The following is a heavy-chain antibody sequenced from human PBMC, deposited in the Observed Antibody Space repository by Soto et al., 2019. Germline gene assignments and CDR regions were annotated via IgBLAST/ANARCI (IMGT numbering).Heavy chain of an antibody. Sequence: GGSLRLSCAASGFTFSSYTMHWVRQTPGKGLERVAVISYDGSDKYYADSVKGRFTISRDNSKNTLYLQMNSLRAEDTALYYCARDPTYSSSFNWFDPWGQGTRVTVSS. J-gene: IGHJ5*02. D-gene: IGHD6-13*01. CDR3: ARDPTYSSSFNWFDP. CDR2: ISYDGSDK. CDR1: GFTFSSYT. V-gene: IGHV3-30*04.